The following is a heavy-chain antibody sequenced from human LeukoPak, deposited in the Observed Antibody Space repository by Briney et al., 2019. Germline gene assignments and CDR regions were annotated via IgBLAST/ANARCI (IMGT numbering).Heavy chain of an antibody. CDR1: GFTFSSYA. V-gene: IGHV3-23*01. D-gene: IGHD6-19*01. CDR2: ISGSGGST. J-gene: IGHJ6*03. CDR3: AKEAVAGKYYYYYMDV. Sequence: PGGSLRLSCAASGFTFSSYAMSWVRQAPGKGLEWVSAISGSGGSTYYADSVKGRFTISRDNSKNTLYLQMNSLRAEDTAVYYCAKEAVAGKYYYYYMDVWGKGTTVTVSS.